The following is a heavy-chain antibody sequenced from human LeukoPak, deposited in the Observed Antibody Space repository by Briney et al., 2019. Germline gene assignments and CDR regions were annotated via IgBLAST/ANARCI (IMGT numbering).Heavy chain of an antibody. D-gene: IGHD6-13*01. CDR2: IKHDGSEK. CDR3: AREPTYSSSWYHDY. CDR1: GFTFSSYW. Sequence: PGGSLRLSCAASGFTFSSYWMSWVRQAPGKGLEWVANIKHDGSEKYYVDSVKGRFTISRDNAKNSLYLQMNSLRAEDTAVYYCAREPTYSSSWYHDYWGQGTLVTVSS. V-gene: IGHV3-7*01. J-gene: IGHJ4*02.